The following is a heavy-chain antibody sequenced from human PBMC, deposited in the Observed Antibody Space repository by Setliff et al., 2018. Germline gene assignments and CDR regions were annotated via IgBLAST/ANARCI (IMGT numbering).Heavy chain of an antibody. J-gene: IGHJ4*02. D-gene: IGHD3-3*01. Sequence: SETLSLTCTVYGVSFSDYYWGWIRQSPGKGLEWIGEINHSGSTNYNPSLKSRLTISVDASTNQFSLKLYSVTAADTAVYYCRYWSGYYNNDYWGQGTLVTVSS. V-gene: IGHV4-34*01. CDR1: GVSFSDYY. CDR2: INHSGST. CDR3: RYWSGYYNNDY.